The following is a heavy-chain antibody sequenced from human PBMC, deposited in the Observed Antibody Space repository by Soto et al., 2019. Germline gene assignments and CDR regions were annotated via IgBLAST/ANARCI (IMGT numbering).Heavy chain of an antibody. Sequence: QVQLQQSGPRLVKPSETLSLTCTVSSGPDRSHNWGWIRQPPGRGLEWIGYVYYTGDTAYNPSLRSQVSISADTSTNDTSLTLSSVTAADTAVYYCVRQGIDYLHGLVDVWGQGTTVSVSS. V-gene: IGHV4-59*08. J-gene: IGHJ6*02. D-gene: IGHD4-17*01. CDR1: SGPDRSHN. CDR2: VYYTGDT. CDR3: VRQGIDYLHGLVDV.